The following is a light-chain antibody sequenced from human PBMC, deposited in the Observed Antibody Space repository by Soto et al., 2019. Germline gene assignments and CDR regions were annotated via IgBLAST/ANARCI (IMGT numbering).Light chain of an antibody. V-gene: IGKV1-5*01. CDR3: QQYNGYSPET. CDR2: DAS. CDR1: QTTNSW. J-gene: IGKJ1*01. Sequence: DIQMTQSPSTLSASVGDSVTITCRASQTTNSWLAWYQQKAGKAPKLLIYDASSLQIGVPSRFSGSGSGTEFTLTISSLQPDDFATYYCQQYNGYSPETFCQGTKVEIK.